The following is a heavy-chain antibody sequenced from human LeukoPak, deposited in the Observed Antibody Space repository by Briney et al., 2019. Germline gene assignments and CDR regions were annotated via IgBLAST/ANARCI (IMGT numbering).Heavy chain of an antibody. J-gene: IGHJ3*02. Sequence: ASVKVSCKASGYTFTSYDINWVRQATGQGLEWMGWMNPNSGNTGYAQKFQGRVTMTRNTSISTAYMELSSLRAEDTAVYYCARGGYYYDAFDIWGQGTMVTVSS. CDR2: MNPNSGNT. D-gene: IGHD3-10*01. V-gene: IGHV1-8*01. CDR3: ARGGYYYDAFDI. CDR1: GYTFTSYD.